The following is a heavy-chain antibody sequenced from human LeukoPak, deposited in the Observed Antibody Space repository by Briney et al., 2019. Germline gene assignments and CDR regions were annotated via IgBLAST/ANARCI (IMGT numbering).Heavy chain of an antibody. Sequence: GGSLRLSCAASGFTFRNAWMTWVRQAPGKGLEWVGRVKSETDGGTTEYATPMKGRFTISRDDLKNTLYLQMTSLKTEDTAVYYCNTDGDSTGWYRLDYWGQGALVTVSS. J-gene: IGHJ4*02. CDR3: NTDGDSTGWYRLDY. CDR1: GFTFRNAW. V-gene: IGHV3-15*01. CDR2: VKSETDGGTT. D-gene: IGHD6-19*01.